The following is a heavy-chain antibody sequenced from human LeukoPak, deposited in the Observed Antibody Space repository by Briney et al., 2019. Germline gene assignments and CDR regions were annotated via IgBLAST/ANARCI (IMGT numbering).Heavy chain of an antibody. D-gene: IGHD3-10*01. CDR3: ARGDYYGSGSYRY. Sequence: GGSLRLSCAASGFTFSSYAVSWVRQAPGKGLEWVSVIYSGGSTYYADSVKGRFTISRDNSKNTLYLQMNSLRAEDTAVYYCARGDYYGSGSYRYWGQGTLVTVSS. V-gene: IGHV3-66*01. CDR1: GFTFSSYA. CDR2: IYSGGST. J-gene: IGHJ4*02.